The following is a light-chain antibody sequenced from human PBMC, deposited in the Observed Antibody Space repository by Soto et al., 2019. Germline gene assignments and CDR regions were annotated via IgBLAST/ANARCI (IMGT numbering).Light chain of an antibody. V-gene: IGKV3-20*01. CDR2: GAS. CDR1: QSASSSY. CDR3: QQYGRSSIT. Sequence: ESVLTQSPGTLSLSPGERATLSCRASQSASSSYLAWYQRRPGQAPRLLIYGASSRATGIPDRFSGSGSGTDFTLTISRLEPEDFAVYYCQQYGRSSITFGQGTRLEIK. J-gene: IGKJ5*01.